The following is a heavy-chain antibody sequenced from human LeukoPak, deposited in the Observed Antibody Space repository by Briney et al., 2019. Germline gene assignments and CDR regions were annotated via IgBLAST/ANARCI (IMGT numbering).Heavy chain of an antibody. Sequence: ASVKVSCKASGYTFTGYYMHWVRQAPGQGLEWMGWINPNSGGTNYAQKFQGRVTMTRDTSVSTAYMELSRLRSDDTAVYYCARDRCTNGVCYDYWGQGTLVTVSS. D-gene: IGHD2-8*01. CDR1: GYTFTGYY. J-gene: IGHJ4*02. V-gene: IGHV1-2*02. CDR2: INPNSGGT. CDR3: ARDRCTNGVCYDY.